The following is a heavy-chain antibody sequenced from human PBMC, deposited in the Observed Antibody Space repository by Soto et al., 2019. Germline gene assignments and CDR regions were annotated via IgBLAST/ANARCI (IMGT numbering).Heavy chain of an antibody. Sequence: ASVKVSCKASGYTFTNFYIHWARQAPGQGLQWMGLINPGAGSTRHAQNFQDRVSMTSDTSTSTVYMELSSLRSGDTAVYYCARGLRPGVVTPCRYWGQGTLVTVSS. D-gene: IGHD2-21*02. V-gene: IGHV1-46*01. J-gene: IGHJ4*02. CDR3: ARGLRPGVVTPCRY. CDR1: GYTFTNFY. CDR2: INPGAGST.